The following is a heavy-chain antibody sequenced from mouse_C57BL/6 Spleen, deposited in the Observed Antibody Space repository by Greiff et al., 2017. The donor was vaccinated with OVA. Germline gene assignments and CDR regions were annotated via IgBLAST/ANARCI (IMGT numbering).Heavy chain of an antibody. CDR2: IGPGSGST. V-gene: IGHV1-77*01. CDR3: ARDITTVVATDYAMDY. J-gene: IGHJ4*01. Sequence: VKLMESGAELVKPGASVKISCKASGYTFTDYYINWVKQRPGQGLEWIGKIGPGSGSTYYNEKFKGKATLTADKSSSTAYMQLSSLTSEDSAVYFCARDITTVVATDYAMDYWGQGTSVTVSS. CDR1: GYTFTDYY. D-gene: IGHD1-1*01.